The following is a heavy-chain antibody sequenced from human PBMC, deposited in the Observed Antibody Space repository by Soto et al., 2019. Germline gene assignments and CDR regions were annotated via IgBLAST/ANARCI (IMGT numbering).Heavy chain of an antibody. CDR1: RFTFSSDA. D-gene: IGHD3-10*01. J-gene: IGHJ4*02. CDR2: IICSGGST. CDR3: GKEIMVRGPYGFDY. Sequence: GGSVRLSVGAYRFTFSSDAMSWVRQAPSKGLEWVSSIICSGGSTYYGDSVKGRFSISRDNSKNTLYLQMNRLRAEETAVYYCGKEIMVRGPYGFDYWGKGTLVTVSS. V-gene: IGHV3-23*01.